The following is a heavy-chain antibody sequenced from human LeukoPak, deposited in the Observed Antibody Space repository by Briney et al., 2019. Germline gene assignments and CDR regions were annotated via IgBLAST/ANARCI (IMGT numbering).Heavy chain of an antibody. V-gene: IGHV1-8*01. D-gene: IGHD3-3*01. Sequence: ALVKVSCKASGYTFTSYDINWVRQATGQGLEWMGWMNPNSGNTGYAQKFQGRVTMTRNTSISTAYMELSSLRSEDTAVYYCARGRTRITIFGVVIMPLDYWGQGTLVTVSS. CDR2: MNPNSGNT. CDR3: ARGRTRITIFGVVIMPLDY. CDR1: GYTFTSYD. J-gene: IGHJ4*02.